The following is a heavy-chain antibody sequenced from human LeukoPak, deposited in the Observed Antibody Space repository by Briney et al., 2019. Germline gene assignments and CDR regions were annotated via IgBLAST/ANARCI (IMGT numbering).Heavy chain of an antibody. D-gene: IGHD1-20*01. J-gene: IGHJ4*02. Sequence: SETLSLTCAVYGGSFSGYYWSWIRQPPGKGLEWIGEINHSGSTNYNPSLKSRVTISVDTSKNQFSLKLSSVTAADTAVYYCARVRNWNARSIDYWGQGTLVTVSS. V-gene: IGHV4-34*01. CDR2: INHSGST. CDR1: GGSFSGYY. CDR3: ARVRNWNARSIDY.